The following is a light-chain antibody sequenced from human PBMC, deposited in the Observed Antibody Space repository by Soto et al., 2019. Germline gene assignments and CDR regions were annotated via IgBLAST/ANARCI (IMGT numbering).Light chain of an antibody. Sequence: EIVLTQSPGTLSLSPGERATLSCRASQSVNSHFVDGDQQKPGQAPRLLSAWASNRATGSPDMFSGSGSGTYFTLTSSRLEPEDFAVYSCQQYGNAPLTFGQGTKVDIK. CDR3: QQYGNAPLT. CDR1: QSVNSHF. J-gene: IGKJ1*01. CDR2: WAS. V-gene: IGKV3-20*01.